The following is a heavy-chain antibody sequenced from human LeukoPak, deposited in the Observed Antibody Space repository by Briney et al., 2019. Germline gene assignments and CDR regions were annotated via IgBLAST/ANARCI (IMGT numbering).Heavy chain of an antibody. V-gene: IGHV3-66*03. Sequence: GGSLRLSCAVSGFRVSDYYMSWVRQAPRKGLEWVGLIRDSGEAFYADFARGRFAISRDESENTLYLQMSSLRVEDTAVYFCARDRAANQDWVEFDPWGQGTPVIVSS. J-gene: IGHJ5*02. CDR2: IRDSGEA. CDR1: GFRVSDYY. D-gene: IGHD3/OR15-3a*01. CDR3: ARDRAANQDWVEFDP.